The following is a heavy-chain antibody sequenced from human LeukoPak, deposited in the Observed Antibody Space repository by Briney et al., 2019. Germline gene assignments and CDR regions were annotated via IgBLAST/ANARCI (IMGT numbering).Heavy chain of an antibody. CDR3: ARETQGWFGELFYSWFDP. D-gene: IGHD3-10*01. V-gene: IGHV1-69*13. Sequence: SVKVSCKASGGTFSSYAISWVRQAPGQGLEWMGGIIPIFGTANYAQKFQGRVAITADESTSTAYMELSSLRSEHTAVYYCARETQGWFGELFYSWFDPWGQGTLVTVSS. CDR1: GGTFSSYA. CDR2: IIPIFGTA. J-gene: IGHJ5*02.